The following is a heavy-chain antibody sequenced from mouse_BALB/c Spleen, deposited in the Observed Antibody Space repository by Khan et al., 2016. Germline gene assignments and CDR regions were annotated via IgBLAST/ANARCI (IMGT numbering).Heavy chain of an antibody. CDR3: ARSNDWDFDV. J-gene: IGHJ1*01. CDR1: GYTFTDYN. V-gene: IGHV1S29*02. CDR2: IYPYNGGT. Sequence: VQLQQSGPDLVKPGASVKISCKASGYTFTDYNMHWVKQSHGKSLEWIGYIYPYNGGTGYNQKFKNKATLTVDNSSSTASMELRSLTSEDSAVYYCARSNDWDFDVWGAGTTVTVSS.